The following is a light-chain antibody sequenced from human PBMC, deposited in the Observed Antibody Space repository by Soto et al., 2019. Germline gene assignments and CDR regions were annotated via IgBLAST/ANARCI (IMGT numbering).Light chain of an antibody. V-gene: IGLV1-40*01. J-gene: IGLJ2*01. CDR2: GNR. Sequence: QSVLTQPPSVSGAPGQRVTLSCTGNSSNLGAGYDVHWYQQLPGAAPKLVIFGNRNRPSGVPERFSGSKSGTSASLAITGLQAEDEADYFCQVWDSSSDHFGGGTKLTVL. CDR1: SSNLGAGYD. CDR3: QVWDSSSDH.